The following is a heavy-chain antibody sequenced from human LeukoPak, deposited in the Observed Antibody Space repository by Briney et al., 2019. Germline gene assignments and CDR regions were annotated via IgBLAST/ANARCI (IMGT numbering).Heavy chain of an antibody. CDR1: GGSFSGYY. J-gene: IGHJ4*02. Sequence: SETLSLTCAVYGGSFSGYYWSWIRQPPGKGLEWIGEINHSGSTNYNPSLKSRVTISVDTSKNQFSLKLSSATAADTAVYYCASGDYDILTGYSDYWGRGTLVTVSS. CDR3: ASGDYDILTGYSDY. CDR2: INHSGST. D-gene: IGHD3-9*01. V-gene: IGHV4-34*01.